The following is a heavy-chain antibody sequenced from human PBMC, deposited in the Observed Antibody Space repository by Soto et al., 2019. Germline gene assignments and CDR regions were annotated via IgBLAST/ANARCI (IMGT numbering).Heavy chain of an antibody. V-gene: IGHV1-69*02. CDR1: GGTFSSYT. J-gene: IGHJ6*03. CDR2: IITILGIA. Sequence: SVKVSCKASGGTFSSYTISWVRQAPGQGLEWMGRIITILGIANYAQKFQGRVTITADKSTSTAYMELSSLRSEDTAVYYCARAGTGCSGGSCYPAYYYMDVWGKGTTVTVSS. D-gene: IGHD2-15*01. CDR3: ARAGTGCSGGSCYPAYYYMDV.